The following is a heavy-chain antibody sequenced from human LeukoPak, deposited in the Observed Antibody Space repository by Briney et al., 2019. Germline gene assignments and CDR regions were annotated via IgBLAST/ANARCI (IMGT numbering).Heavy chain of an antibody. CDR2: ISSSGSTI. V-gene: IGHV3-11*01. CDR3: AGAPLVRARGRYWFDP. Sequence: GGSLRLSCAASGFTFSDYYMSWIRQAPGKGLEWVSYISSSGSTIYYADSVKGRFTISRDNAKNSLYLQMNSLRAEDTAVYYCAGAPLVRARGRYWFDPWGQGTLVTVSS. J-gene: IGHJ5*02. CDR1: GFTFSDYY. D-gene: IGHD1-26*01.